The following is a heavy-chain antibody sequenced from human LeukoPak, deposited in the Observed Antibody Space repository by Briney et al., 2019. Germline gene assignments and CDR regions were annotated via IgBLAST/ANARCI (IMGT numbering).Heavy chain of an antibody. V-gene: IGHV4-61*02. CDR3: AGSLVPAAIFDY. Sequence: SQTLSLTCTVSGGSISSGSYYWSWIRQPAGKGLEFIGRFYTSENTNYNPSLKSRVTILLDTSKNQFSLKLSSVTAADTAVYYCAGSLVPAAIFDYWGQGTLVTVSS. J-gene: IGHJ4*02. D-gene: IGHD2-2*01. CDR2: FYTSENT. CDR1: GGSISSGSYY.